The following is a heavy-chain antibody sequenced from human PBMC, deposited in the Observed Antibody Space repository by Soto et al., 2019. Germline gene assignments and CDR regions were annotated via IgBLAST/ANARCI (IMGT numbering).Heavy chain of an antibody. CDR1: GFTVSNNY. D-gene: IGHD4-4*01. Sequence: EVQLVESGGGLVQPGGSLRLSCAASGFTVSNNYMIWFRLPPGKGLEWVSLIYSGGTTYYADSVKGRFTISRDNSKNTLYLQMNSLRVEDTAVYYCARNGWGMATVGMWGPGTLVTFSS. CDR3: ARNGWGMATVGM. V-gene: IGHV3-53*01. J-gene: IGHJ4*02. CDR2: IYSGGTT.